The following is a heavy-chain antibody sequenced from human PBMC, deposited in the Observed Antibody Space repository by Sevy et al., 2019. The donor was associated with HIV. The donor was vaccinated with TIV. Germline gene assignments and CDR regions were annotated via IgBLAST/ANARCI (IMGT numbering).Heavy chain of an antibody. D-gene: IGHD6-13*01. CDR3: ARCIAAAGTQGVFDI. Sequence: GGSLRLSCVASGFNFRNFWMSWVRQAPGKGLEWVSSISSSSSYIYYADSVKGRFTISRDNAKNSLYLQMNSLRAEDTAVYYCARCIAAAGTQGVFDIWGQGTMVTVSS. V-gene: IGHV3-21*01. CDR2: ISSSSSYI. CDR1: GFNFRNFW. J-gene: IGHJ3*02.